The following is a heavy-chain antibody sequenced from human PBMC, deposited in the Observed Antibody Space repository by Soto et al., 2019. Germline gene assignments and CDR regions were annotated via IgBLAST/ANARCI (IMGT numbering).Heavy chain of an antibody. D-gene: IGHD6-13*01. CDR1: GGTIRSGGYY. J-gene: IGHJ4*02. Sequence: PSETQSLTCTVSGGTIRSGGYYWSWIRQHPGKGLEWIGYIYYSGSTYYNPSLKSRVTISIDTSKNQFSLKLTSVTAADTAVYYCARHRGNNFDYWGQGTLVTAPQ. CDR3: ARHRGNNFDY. CDR2: IYYSGST. V-gene: IGHV4-31*03.